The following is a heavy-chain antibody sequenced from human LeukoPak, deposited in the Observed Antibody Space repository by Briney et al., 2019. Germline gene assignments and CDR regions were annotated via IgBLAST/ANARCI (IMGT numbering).Heavy chain of an antibody. CDR3: TTVDFWSGYFSGY. D-gene: IGHD3-3*01. Sequence: GGSLRLSCVASGFSFSTSWMSWVRQAPGKGLEWVGRIKSKTDGGTTDYAAPVKGRFTISRDDSKNTLYLQMNSLKTEDTAVYYCTTVDFWSGYFSGYWGQGTLVTVSS. CDR1: GFSFSTSW. V-gene: IGHV3-15*01. CDR2: IKSKTDGGTT. J-gene: IGHJ4*02.